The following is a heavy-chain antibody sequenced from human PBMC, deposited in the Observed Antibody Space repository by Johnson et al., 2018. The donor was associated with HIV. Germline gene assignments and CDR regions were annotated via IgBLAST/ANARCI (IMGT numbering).Heavy chain of an antibody. CDR1: GFTVSSNY. CDR2: IKEDGSEK. Sequence: VQLVESGGGLIQPGGSLRLSCAASGFTVSSNYMSWVRQAPGKGLEWVANIKEDGSEKNYVDSVKARFTISRDNAKNSLYLQMNSLRDEDTAVYCCARPYILLQLVSAFDIWGQGTMVTVSS. V-gene: IGHV3-7*04. J-gene: IGHJ3*02. CDR3: ARPYILLQLVSAFDI. D-gene: IGHD6-6*01.